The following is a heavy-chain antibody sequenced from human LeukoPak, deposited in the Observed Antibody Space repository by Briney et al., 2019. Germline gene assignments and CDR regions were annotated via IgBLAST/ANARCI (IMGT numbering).Heavy chain of an antibody. Sequence: PSETLSLTCTVSGGXISSYYCSWIRQPPGKGLEWIGYIYYSGSTNYNPSLKSRVTISVDTSKNQFSLKLTSVAAADTAIFYCGRSSSAAVVDPWGQGTLVTVSS. J-gene: IGHJ5*02. V-gene: IGHV4-59*08. CDR1: GGXISSYY. CDR3: GRSSSAAVVDP. CDR2: IYYSGST. D-gene: IGHD6-6*01.